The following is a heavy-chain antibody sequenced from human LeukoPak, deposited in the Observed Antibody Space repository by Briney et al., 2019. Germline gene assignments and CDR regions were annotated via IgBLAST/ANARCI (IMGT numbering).Heavy chain of an antibody. CDR1: GYSFTSYS. J-gene: IGHJ4*02. CDR3: ASTRSWHRYGYGY. D-gene: IGHD5-18*01. CDR2: IHPGDSDT. V-gene: IGHV5-51*01. Sequence: GESLNISCQASGYSFTSYSIGGAGQLPGKGLEWMGIIHPGDSDTRYSTSFEGQVTISADKSISTAYLQWSSLKASDTAMYYCASTRSWHRYGYGYWGQGTLVTVSS.